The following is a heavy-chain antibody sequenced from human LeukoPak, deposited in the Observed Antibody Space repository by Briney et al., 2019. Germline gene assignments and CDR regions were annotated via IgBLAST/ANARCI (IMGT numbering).Heavy chain of an antibody. CDR2: ISAYNGNT. Sequence: ASVKVSCKASGYTFTGYYMHWVRQAPGQGLEWMGWISAYNGNTNYAQKLQGRVTMTTDTSTSTAYMELRSLRSDDTAVYYCARDPAGTSAFDIWGQGTMVTVSS. V-gene: IGHV1-18*04. CDR3: ARDPAGTSAFDI. D-gene: IGHD6-19*01. CDR1: GYTFTGYY. J-gene: IGHJ3*02.